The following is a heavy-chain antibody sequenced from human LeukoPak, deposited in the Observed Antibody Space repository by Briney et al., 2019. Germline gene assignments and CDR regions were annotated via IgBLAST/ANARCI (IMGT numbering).Heavy chain of an antibody. CDR2: IKQDGSEK. Sequence: GESLRLSCAASGFTFSSYWMSWVRQAPGKGLEWVANIKQDGSEKYYVDSVKGRFTISRDNAKNSLYLQMNSLRAEDTAVYYCARETDSSGYYFDYYYGMDVWGQGTTVTVSS. J-gene: IGHJ6*02. CDR1: GFTFSSYW. V-gene: IGHV3-7*01. D-gene: IGHD3-22*01. CDR3: ARETDSSGYYFDYYYGMDV.